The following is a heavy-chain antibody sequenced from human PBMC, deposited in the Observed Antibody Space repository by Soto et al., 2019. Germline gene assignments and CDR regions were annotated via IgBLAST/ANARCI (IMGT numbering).Heavy chain of an antibody. Sequence: QVQLVQSGAEVKKPGSSVKVSCKASGGTFSSYSINWVRQAPGQGLEWMGEIIPIFGTANYAQKFQGRVTITADESTSTAYMELXXXXXXXXXVYYCARDGGRHSGGIDYWGQGTLVTVSS. CDR1: GGTFSSYS. J-gene: IGHJ4*02. V-gene: IGHV1-69*01. CDR2: IIPIFGTA. D-gene: IGHD1-26*01. CDR3: ARDGGRHSGGIDY.